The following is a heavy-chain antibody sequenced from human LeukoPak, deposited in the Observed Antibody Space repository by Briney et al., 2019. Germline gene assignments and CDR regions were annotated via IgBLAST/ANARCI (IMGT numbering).Heavy chain of an antibody. V-gene: IGHV3-74*01. J-gene: IGHJ4*02. CDR1: GFTCSKYW. CDR2: INTDGTVT. CDR3: ATKQWLAPPPDS. Sequence: TGGSLRLSCAASGFTCSKYWMLWVRQAPGKGLESVSRINTDGTVTTYADSVKGRFTVSRDNADNTMFLQMNSVRDEDTAVYYCATKQWLAPPPDSWGQGTPVTVSS. D-gene: IGHD6-19*01.